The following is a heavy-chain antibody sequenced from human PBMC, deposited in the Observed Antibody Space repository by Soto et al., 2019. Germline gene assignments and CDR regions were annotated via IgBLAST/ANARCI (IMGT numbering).Heavy chain of an antibody. CDR1: GGSISSDYYY. CDR3: VISRWGIGWFDP. CDR2: IYSSGNT. J-gene: IGHJ5*02. V-gene: IGHV4-30-4*01. Sequence: QVQLQESGPGLVKPSQTLSLTCTVSGGSISSDYYYWSWIRQPPGKGLEWIGYIYSSGNTYYNPSLQSRVTISVDTSKNQFSLKLSSVTAGDTAVYYCVISRWGIGWFDPWGQGALVTVSS. D-gene: IGHD7-27*01.